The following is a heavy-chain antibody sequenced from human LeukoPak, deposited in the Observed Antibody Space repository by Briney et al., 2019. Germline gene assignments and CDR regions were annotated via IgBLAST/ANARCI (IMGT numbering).Heavy chain of an antibody. Sequence: SETLSLTCTVSGGSFSSYYFSWIRQSPGKGLEWIAYINYSGSANYNPSLKSRITMSVDTSKQFSLRLSSVTAADTAVYYCARHNYDDYVFDTWGQGTKVTVSS. D-gene: IGHD4-17*01. V-gene: IGHV4-59*08. J-gene: IGHJ3*02. CDR3: ARHNYDDYVFDT. CDR2: INYSGSA. CDR1: GGSFSSYY.